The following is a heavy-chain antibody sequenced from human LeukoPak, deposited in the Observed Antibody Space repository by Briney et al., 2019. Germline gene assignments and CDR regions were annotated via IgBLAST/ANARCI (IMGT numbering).Heavy chain of an antibody. Sequence: GGSLRLSCAASGITIRNYSMTWVRQAPGRGLQWVSSINNSGTRTFYEDSVRGRFTISRDDSKNTIYLQMNSLRAEDTAIYYCATYRQVLLPFESWGQGTLVTVSS. D-gene: IGHD2-8*02. J-gene: IGHJ4*02. CDR1: GITIRNYS. V-gene: IGHV3-23*05. CDR3: ATYRQVLLPFES. CDR2: INNSGTRT.